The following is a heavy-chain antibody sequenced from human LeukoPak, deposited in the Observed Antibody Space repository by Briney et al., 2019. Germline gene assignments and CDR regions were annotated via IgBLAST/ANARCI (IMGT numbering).Heavy chain of an antibody. CDR3: TGDPSEASHPYYFDY. CDR2: ISSSSSYI. CDR1: GFNFSTSW. D-gene: IGHD6-25*01. V-gene: IGHV3-21*01. Sequence: GGSLRLSCTASGFNFSTSWMNWVRQAPGKGLEWVSFISSSSSYIYYADSVKGRFTISRDNAKNSLHLQMNSLRAEDTAVYYCTGDPSEASHPYYFDYWGQGILVTVSS. J-gene: IGHJ4*02.